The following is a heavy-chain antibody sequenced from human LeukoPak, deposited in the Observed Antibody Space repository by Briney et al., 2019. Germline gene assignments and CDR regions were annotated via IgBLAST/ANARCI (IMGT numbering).Heavy chain of an antibody. V-gene: IGHV3-33*01. CDR2: IWYDESNK. CDR3: ARDLASSSYAEFDY. Sequence: GGSLRLSCAASGFTFRSYGMHWVRQAPGKGLEGVAVIWYDESNKSYADSVKGRFTISRDNSKNTLYLQMNSLRAEDTAVYYCARDLASSSYAEFDYWGQGTLVTVSS. CDR1: GFTFRSYG. J-gene: IGHJ4*02. D-gene: IGHD1-26*01.